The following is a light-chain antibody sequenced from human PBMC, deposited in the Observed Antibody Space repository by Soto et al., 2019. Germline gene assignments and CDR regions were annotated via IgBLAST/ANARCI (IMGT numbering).Light chain of an antibody. J-gene: IGKJ1*01. CDR2: GAS. Sequence: ETLMTQSPATLSVSPGERATLSCRASQSVSDYLPWYQQRPGQAPRLLIFGASTRATGFPARFSGSGSGTEFTLTIGSLQSEDFAVYYCQQYKDWPHTFGQGTKVDI. CDR3: QQYKDWPHT. V-gene: IGKV3-15*01. CDR1: QSVSDY.